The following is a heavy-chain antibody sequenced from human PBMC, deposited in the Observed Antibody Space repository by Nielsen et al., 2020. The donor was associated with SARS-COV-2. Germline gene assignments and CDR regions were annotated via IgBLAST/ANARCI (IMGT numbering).Heavy chain of an antibody. J-gene: IGHJ4*02. Sequence: SETLSLTCTVSGGSVSSGDYYWSWIRQPPGKGLEWIGYIYYSGSTYYNPSLKSRVTISVDTSKNQFSLKLSSVTAADTAVYYCARANYYDSSGYFDYWGQGTLVTVSS. CDR3: ARANYYDSSGYFDY. V-gene: IGHV4-30-4*01. D-gene: IGHD3-22*01. CDR1: GGSVSSGDYY. CDR2: IYYSGST.